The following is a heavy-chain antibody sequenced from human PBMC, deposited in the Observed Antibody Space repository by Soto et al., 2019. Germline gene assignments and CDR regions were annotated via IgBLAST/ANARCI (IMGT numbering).Heavy chain of an antibody. CDR1: GFTFSSYS. CDR2: ISSSSSYI. Sequence: GGSLRLSCAASGFTFSSYSMNWVRQAPGKGLEWVSSISSSSSYIYYADSVKGRFTISRDNAKNSLYLQMNSLRAEDTAVYYCARDSSIAASVTESSYYYYYMDVWGQGTTVTVSS. D-gene: IGHD6-13*01. CDR3: ARDSSIAASVTESSYYYYYMDV. V-gene: IGHV3-21*01. J-gene: IGHJ6*03.